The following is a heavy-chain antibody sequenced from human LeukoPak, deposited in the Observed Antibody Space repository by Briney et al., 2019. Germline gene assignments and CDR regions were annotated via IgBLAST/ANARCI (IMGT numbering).Heavy chain of an antibody. CDR1: GFTFSSYS. D-gene: IGHD3-22*01. Sequence: GGSLRLSCAASGFTFSSYSMNWVRQAPGKGLEWVSSISSSSSYIYYADSVKGRFTISRDNAKNSLYLQMNRLRSEDTSVYYCARVRDSSAYLLRPAFDIWGQGTMVPVSS. J-gene: IGHJ3*02. V-gene: IGHV3-21*01. CDR3: ARVRDSSAYLLRPAFDI. CDR2: ISSSSSYI.